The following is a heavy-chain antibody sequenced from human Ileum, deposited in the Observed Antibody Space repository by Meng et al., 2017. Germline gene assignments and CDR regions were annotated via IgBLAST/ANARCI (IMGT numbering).Heavy chain of an antibody. CDR3: ARYYYDSSGVTWFDP. D-gene: IGHD3-22*01. Sequence: QSHLQESGPGLVKPSQTLSLTCTVSGDSISSGDHYWTWSRQHPGKGLEWIGYFYFSGSTYYNPSLKSRVSISVDTSKNQFSLRMSSVTAADTAVYYCARYYYDSSGVTWFDPWGQGTLVTVSS. CDR2: FYFSGST. J-gene: IGHJ5*02. CDR1: GDSISSGDHY. V-gene: IGHV4-31*03.